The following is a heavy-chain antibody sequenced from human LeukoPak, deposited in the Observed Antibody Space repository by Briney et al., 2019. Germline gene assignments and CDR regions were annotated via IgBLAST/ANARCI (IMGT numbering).Heavy chain of an antibody. D-gene: IGHD4-23*01. CDR3: ARHDYGGNSGDY. J-gene: IGHJ4*02. CDR2: IGTSSSTI. Sequence: GGSLRLSCAASGFTFSSYSMNWIRQAPGKGLEWVSYIGTSSSTIYYADSVKGRFTISRDNAKNSLYLQMNSLRDEDTAVYYCARHDYGGNSGDYWGQGTLVTVSS. CDR1: GFTFSSYS. V-gene: IGHV3-48*02.